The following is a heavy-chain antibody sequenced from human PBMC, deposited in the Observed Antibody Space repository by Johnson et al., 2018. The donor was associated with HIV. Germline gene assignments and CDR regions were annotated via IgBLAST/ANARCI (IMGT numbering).Heavy chain of an antibody. Sequence: VQLVESGGGVVQPGRSLRLSCAASGFTFSNYDMYWVRQPTGKGLEWVSGLGTAGDTYYAGSVKGRFTISRESAKNSLYLQMNNLRAEDTAMYYCARETRDDAFDIWGRGTMVTVSS. CDR2: LGTAGDT. D-gene: IGHD4-11*01. CDR3: ARETRDDAFDI. J-gene: IGHJ3*02. V-gene: IGHV3-13*01. CDR1: GFTFSNYD.